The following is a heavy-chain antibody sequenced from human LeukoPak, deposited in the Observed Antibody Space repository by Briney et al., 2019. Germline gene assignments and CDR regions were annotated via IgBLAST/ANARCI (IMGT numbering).Heavy chain of an antibody. J-gene: IGHJ4*02. CDR3: ARVGRFPDY. CDR2: INHSGST. CDR1: GGSFSGYY. Sequence: PETLSLTCAVYGGSFSGYYWSWVRQPPGKGLEWIGEINHSGSTNYNPSLKSRVTISVDTSKNQFSLKLSSVTAADTAVYYCARVGRFPDYWGQGTLVTVSS. V-gene: IGHV4-34*01.